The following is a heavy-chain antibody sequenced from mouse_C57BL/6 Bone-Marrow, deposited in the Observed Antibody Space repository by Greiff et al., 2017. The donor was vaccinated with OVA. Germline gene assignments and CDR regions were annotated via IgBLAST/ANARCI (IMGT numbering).Heavy chain of an antibody. V-gene: IGHV1-64*01. Sequence: QVQLQQSGAELVKPGASVKLSCKASGYTFTSYWMHWVKQRPGQGLEWIGMIHPNSGSTNYNEKFKSKATLTVDKSSSTAYMQLSSLTSEDSAVYYCARDGSSSHWYFDVWGTGTTVTVSS. CDR2: IHPNSGST. CDR3: ARDGSSSHWYFDV. J-gene: IGHJ1*03. CDR1: GYTFTSYW. D-gene: IGHD1-1*01.